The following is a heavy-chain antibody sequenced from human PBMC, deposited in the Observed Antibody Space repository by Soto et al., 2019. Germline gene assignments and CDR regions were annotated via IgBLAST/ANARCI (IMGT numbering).Heavy chain of an antibody. CDR2: INGRGNYI. J-gene: IGHJ4*02. Sequence: GSLRLSCASSGFTFSTYTMNWVRQSPGKGLEWVSSINGRGNYIYYAESVKGRFTISRDNAKNSLYLQMDRLRAEDTALYYCVREDGKVGTNSAFDYWGLGALVTVSS. V-gene: IGHV3-21*01. CDR3: VREDGKVGTNSAFDY. D-gene: IGHD1-26*01. CDR1: GFTFSTYT.